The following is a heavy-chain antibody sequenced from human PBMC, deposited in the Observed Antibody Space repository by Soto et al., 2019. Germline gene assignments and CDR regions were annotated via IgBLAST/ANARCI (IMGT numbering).Heavy chain of an antibody. CDR2: ISGSGGST. V-gene: IGHV3-23*01. J-gene: IGHJ4*02. Sequence: GGSLRLSCAASGFTFSSYAMSWVRQAPGKGLEWVSAISGSGGSTYYADSVKGRFTISRDNSKNTLYLHMNSLRAEDTAVYYCAKSAMLGSWGLYFDYWGQGTLVTVSS. D-gene: IGHD2-15*01. CDR1: GFTFSSYA. CDR3: AKSAMLGSWGLYFDY.